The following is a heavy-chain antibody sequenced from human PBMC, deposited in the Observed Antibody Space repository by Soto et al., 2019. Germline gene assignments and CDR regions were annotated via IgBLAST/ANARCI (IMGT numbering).Heavy chain of an antibody. D-gene: IGHD7-27*01. CDR3: ARDSGYYYYGMDV. CDR2: IYYSGST. Sequence: NPSETLSLTCTVSGGSISSYYWSWIRQPPGKGLEWIGYIYYSGSTNYNPSLKSRVTISVDTSKNQFSLKLSSVTAADTAVYYCARDSGYYYYGMDVWGQGTTVTVSS. V-gene: IGHV4-59*01. CDR1: GGSISSYY. J-gene: IGHJ6*02.